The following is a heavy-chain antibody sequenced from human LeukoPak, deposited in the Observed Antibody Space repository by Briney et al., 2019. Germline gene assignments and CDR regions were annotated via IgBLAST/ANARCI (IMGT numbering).Heavy chain of an antibody. CDR2: ISSSSSYI. V-gene: IGHV3-21*01. J-gene: IGHJ3*02. Sequence: GGSLRLSCAASGFTFSSYSMNWVRQAPGKGLEWVSSISSSSSYIYYADSVKGRFTISRDNAKNSLYLQMNSLRAEDTAVYYCARDFLDIVVVPSFAFDIWGQGTMVTVSS. CDR1: GFTFSSYS. D-gene: IGHD2-2*03. CDR3: ARDFLDIVVVPSFAFDI.